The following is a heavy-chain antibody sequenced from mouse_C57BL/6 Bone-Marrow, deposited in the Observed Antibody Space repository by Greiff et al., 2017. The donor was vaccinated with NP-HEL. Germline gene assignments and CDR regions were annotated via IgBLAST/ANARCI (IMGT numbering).Heavy chain of an antibody. CDR3: TRWLDY. V-gene: IGHV1-64*01. CDR2: INPNIFSR. D-gene: IGHD2-2*01. J-gene: IGHJ2*01. CDR1: SSTYTINL. Sequence: VQLQQPGAELVKPGEEGKRSGKDPSSTYTINLMHCLNHRPGQGLEWIGMINPNIFSRNYNEKFKSKATLTVDKSSSTAYMQLSSLTSEDSAVYYCTRWLDYWGQVTTLTVSS.